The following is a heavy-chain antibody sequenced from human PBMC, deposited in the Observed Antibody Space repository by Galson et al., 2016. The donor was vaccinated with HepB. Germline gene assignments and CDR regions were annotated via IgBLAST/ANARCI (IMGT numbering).Heavy chain of an antibody. CDR1: GFTFSGFD. D-gene: IGHD1-14*01. CDR2: ISFDGRKQ. V-gene: IGHV3-30*03. CDR3: ARDYSYGTTWPFFDK. J-gene: IGHJ4*02. Sequence: SLRLSCAVSGFTFSGFDMHWVRQAPGKGPEWVARISFDGRKQDNTSSVKGRFTISRENSGITLYLQMHNLRAEDTAVYFCARDYSYGTTWPFFDKSGQGTLVTVSS.